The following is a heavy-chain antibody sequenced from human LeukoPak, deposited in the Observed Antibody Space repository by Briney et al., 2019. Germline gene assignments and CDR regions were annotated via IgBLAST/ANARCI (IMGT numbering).Heavy chain of an antibody. V-gene: IGHV3-53*01. CDR3: ARPPQGYSSGWYYFDY. CDR1: GFTVSSTY. Sequence: GGSLRLSCAASGFTVSSTYMSWVRQAPGKWLEWVSVIYTGGSTYYADSVKGRFTISRDNSKNTLYLQMNSLRAEDTAVYYCARPPQGYSSGWYYFDYWGQGTLVTVSS. J-gene: IGHJ4*02. D-gene: IGHD6-19*01. CDR2: IYTGGST.